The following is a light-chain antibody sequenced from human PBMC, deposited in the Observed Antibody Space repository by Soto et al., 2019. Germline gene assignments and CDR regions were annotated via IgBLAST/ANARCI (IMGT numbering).Light chain of an antibody. CDR3: QHYNSYSEA. CDR2: KAS. J-gene: IGKJ1*01. V-gene: IGKV1-5*03. CDR1: QTISSW. Sequence: DIQMTQSPSTLSGSVGDRVTITCRASQTISSWLAWYQQKPGKAPKLLIYKASTLKSGVPSRFSGSGSGTEFILTISSLQPNDFATYYCQHYNSYSEAFGQGTKG.